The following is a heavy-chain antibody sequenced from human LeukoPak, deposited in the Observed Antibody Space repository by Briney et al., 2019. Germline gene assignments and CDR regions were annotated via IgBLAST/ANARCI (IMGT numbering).Heavy chain of an antibody. CDR1: GFTFSSYS. V-gene: IGHV3-21*01. J-gene: IGHJ6*02. CDR2: ISSSSSYI. D-gene: IGHD6-13*01. Sequence: GGSLRLSCAASGFTFSSYSMNWVRQAPGKGLEGVSSISSSSSYIYYADSVKGRFTISRDNAKNSLYLQMNSLRAEDTAVYYCARDVYSSSWYYYYYGMDVWGQGTTVTVSS. CDR3: ARDVYSSSWYYYYYGMDV.